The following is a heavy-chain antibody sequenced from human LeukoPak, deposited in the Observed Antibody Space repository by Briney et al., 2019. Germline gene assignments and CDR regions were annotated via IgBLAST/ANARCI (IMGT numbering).Heavy chain of an antibody. Sequence: SETLSLTCTVSGYSISTGYYWDWIRQIPGKGLEWIGYIYYTGTTNYNPLFESRATISVDTSKNQFSLKLTSVTAADTAVYYCARAYCVGDCSVLHIYFDNWGQGTLVTVSS. CDR2: IYYTGTT. D-gene: IGHD2-21*02. CDR1: GYSISTGYY. V-gene: IGHV4-61*01. CDR3: ARAYCVGDCSVLHIYFDN. J-gene: IGHJ4*02.